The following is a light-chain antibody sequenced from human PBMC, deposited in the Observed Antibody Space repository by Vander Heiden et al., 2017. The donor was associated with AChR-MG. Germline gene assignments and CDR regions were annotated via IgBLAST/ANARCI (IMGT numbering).Light chain of an antibody. V-gene: IGLV2-14*01. CDR2: DVA. CDR1: SGEVGRYNY. Sequence: HSALTQPASVSRSPLQSRTNSCSGSSGEVGRYNYCSWYQQHPGKAHKLIIYDVADRHSGVTHRFCGSKSGNMASLTITGLQGEDEATYFCISYTSSTTLDVLFGGGTKLTVL. CDR3: ISYTSSTTLDVL. J-gene: IGLJ2*01.